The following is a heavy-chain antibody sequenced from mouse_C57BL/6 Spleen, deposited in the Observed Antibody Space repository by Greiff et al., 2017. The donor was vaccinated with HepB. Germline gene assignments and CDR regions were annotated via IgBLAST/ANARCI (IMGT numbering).Heavy chain of an antibody. V-gene: IGHV1-22*01. CDR3: ARSYYYGSSNDYYAMDY. CDR1: GYTFTDYN. Sequence: VQLKESGPELVKPGASVKMSCKASGYTFTDYNMHWVKQSHGKSLEWIGYINPNNGGTSYNQKFKGKATLTVNKSSSTAYMELRSLTSEDSAVYDWARSYYYGSSNDYYAMDYWGQGTSVTVSS. CDR2: INPNNGGT. D-gene: IGHD1-1*01. J-gene: IGHJ4*01.